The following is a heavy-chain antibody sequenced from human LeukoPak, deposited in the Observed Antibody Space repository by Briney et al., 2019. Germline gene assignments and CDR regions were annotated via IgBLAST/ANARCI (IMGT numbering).Heavy chain of an antibody. CDR2: ISTNTGNP. D-gene: IGHD3-16*01. Sequence: ASVKVSCKASGYSFTSYALNWVRQAPGQGLEWMGWISTNTGNPTYAQGFTGRFVLSLDTSVTTAYLQISSLKAEDTAVYYCAREVVGDRGDAFDIWGQGTMVTVSS. J-gene: IGHJ3*02. V-gene: IGHV7-4-1*02. CDR3: AREVVGDRGDAFDI. CDR1: GYSFTSYA.